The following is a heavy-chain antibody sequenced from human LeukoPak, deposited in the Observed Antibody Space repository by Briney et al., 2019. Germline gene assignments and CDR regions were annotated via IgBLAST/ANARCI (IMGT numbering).Heavy chain of an antibody. CDR1: GFTVSNNY. CDR2: ISGSGDTT. Sequence: PGGSLRLSCAASGFTVSNNYMSWVRQAPGKGLEWVSAISGSGDTTYYADSVKGRFTISRDNSKNTLYVQMNSLRVDDTAVYYCAKEPLYYYWGQGTLVTVSS. V-gene: IGHV3-23*01. J-gene: IGHJ4*02. CDR3: AKEPLYYY. D-gene: IGHD2-21*01.